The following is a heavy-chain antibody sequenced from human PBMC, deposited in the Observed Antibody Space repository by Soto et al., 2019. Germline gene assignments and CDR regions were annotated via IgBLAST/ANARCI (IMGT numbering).Heavy chain of an antibody. J-gene: IGHJ5*02. D-gene: IGHD1-1*01. CDR2: INHRGST. CDR1: GGSFSGYS. V-gene: IGHV4-34*01. CDR3: AKTNWNHTSFDP. Sequence: SETLSLTCAVFGGSFSGYSWCWIRRPPGKGLEWVGEINHRGSTNYNPSLKSRVTMSVDTTENQFSLKLTSMTAADTAVYYCAKTNWNHTSFDPSGRGTLVTVYS.